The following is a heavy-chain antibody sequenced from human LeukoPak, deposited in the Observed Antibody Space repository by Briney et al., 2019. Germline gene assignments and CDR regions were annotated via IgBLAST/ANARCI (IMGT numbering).Heavy chain of an antibody. D-gene: IGHD2-15*01. Sequence: SETLTLTCAVYGGSFSGYYWSWIRQPPGKGLEWIGEINHSGSTNYNPSLKCRVTISVDTSKNQFSLELSSVTAADTAVYYCARGSRGWFRSVFDYWGQGTLVSVSS. V-gene: IGHV4-34*01. J-gene: IGHJ4*02. CDR3: ARGSRGWFRSVFDY. CDR2: INHSGST. CDR1: GGSFSGYY.